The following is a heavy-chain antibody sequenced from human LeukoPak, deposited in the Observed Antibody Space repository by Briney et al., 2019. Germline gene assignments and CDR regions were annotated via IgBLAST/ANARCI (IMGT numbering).Heavy chain of an antibody. CDR3: VRGDVFDI. CDR2: INGDGSAT. CDR1: GSTFSRNW. V-gene: IGHV3-74*01. J-gene: IGHJ3*02. Sequence: GGSLRLSCAASGSTFSRNWMHWVRQTPGKGLVWVSRINGDGSATTYADSVAGRFTISRDNAKNTIYLQMTSLRAEDTAVYYCVRGDVFDIWGQGTMVTVSS.